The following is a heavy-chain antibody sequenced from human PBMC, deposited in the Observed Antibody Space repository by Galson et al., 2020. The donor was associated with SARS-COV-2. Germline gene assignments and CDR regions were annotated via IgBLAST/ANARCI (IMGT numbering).Heavy chain of an antibody. CDR1: GFTFSSYA. Sequence: GGSLRLSCTASGFTFSSYAMSWVRQAPGKGLEWVSAISGSGGSTYYADSVKGRFTISRDNSKNTLYLQMNSLRAEDTAVYYCAKSQAGFGVVTKFDYWGQGTLVTVSS. V-gene: IGHV3-23*01. CDR3: AKSQAGFGVVTKFDY. CDR2: ISGSGGST. D-gene: IGHD3-3*01. J-gene: IGHJ4*02.